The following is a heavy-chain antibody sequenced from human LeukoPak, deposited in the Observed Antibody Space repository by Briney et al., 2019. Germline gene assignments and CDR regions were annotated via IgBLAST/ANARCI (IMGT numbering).Heavy chain of an antibody. D-gene: IGHD4-17*01. Sequence: GGSLRLSSAASGFTFSSYSMNWVRQAPGKGLEWVSSISSSSSYIYYADSVKGRFTISRDNAKNSLYLQMNSLRAEDTAVYYCARVDGDYLRRFDYWGQGTLVTVSS. V-gene: IGHV3-21*01. CDR3: ARVDGDYLRRFDY. CDR1: GFTFSSYS. CDR2: ISSSSSYI. J-gene: IGHJ4*02.